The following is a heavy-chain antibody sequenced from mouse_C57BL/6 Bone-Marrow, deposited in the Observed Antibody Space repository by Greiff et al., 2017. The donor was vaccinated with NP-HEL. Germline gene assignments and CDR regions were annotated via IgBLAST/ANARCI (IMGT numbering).Heavy chain of an antibody. CDR1: GFNIKDYY. D-gene: IGHD1-1*02. CDR2: IDPEDGDT. Sequence: VQLKQSGAELVRPGASVKLSCTASGFNIKDYYMHWVKQRPEQGLEWIGRIDPEDGDTDYAPKFQGKATMTADTSSNTAYLQLSSLTSEDTAVYYCTTSLFGSLFAYWGQGTLVTVSA. V-gene: IGHV14-1*01. CDR3: TTSLFGSLFAY. J-gene: IGHJ3*01.